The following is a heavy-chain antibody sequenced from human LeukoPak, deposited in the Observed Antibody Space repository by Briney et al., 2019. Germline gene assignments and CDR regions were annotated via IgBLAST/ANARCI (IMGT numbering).Heavy chain of an antibody. Sequence: SETLSLTCAVYGGSYSGYYWSWIRQRPGKGLEWIGEINHSGSTNYNPSLKSRVTISVDTSKNQFSLKLSSVTAADTAVYYCARGGGSYYYGMDVWGKGTTVTVSS. CDR2: INHSGST. D-gene: IGHD3-16*01. J-gene: IGHJ6*04. CDR3: ARGGGSYYYGMDV. CDR1: GGSYSGYY. V-gene: IGHV4-34*01.